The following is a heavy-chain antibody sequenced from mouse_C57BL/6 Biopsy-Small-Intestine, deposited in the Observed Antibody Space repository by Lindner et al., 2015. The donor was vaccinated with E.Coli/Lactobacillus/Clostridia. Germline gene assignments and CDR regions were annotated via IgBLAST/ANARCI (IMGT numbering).Heavy chain of an antibody. Sequence: QLQEVWGRACEARASVKLSCTASGFNIKDYYMHWVKQRTEQGLEWIGRIDPEDGETKYAPKFQGKATITADTSSNTAYLQLSSLTSEDTAVYYCARSGGYYEVAYWGQGTLVTVSA. CDR2: IDPEDGET. CDR1: GFNIKDYY. J-gene: IGHJ3*01. V-gene: IGHV14-2*01. D-gene: IGHD2-3*01. CDR3: ARSGGYYEVAY.